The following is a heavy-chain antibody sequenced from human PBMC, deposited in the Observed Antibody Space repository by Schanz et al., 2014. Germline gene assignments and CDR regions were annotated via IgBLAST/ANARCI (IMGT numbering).Heavy chain of an antibody. Sequence: VQLVESGGGLVKPGGSLRLSCAASGFTFSSYAMHWVRQAPGKGLEWVSGISGSGGSTYYADSVKGRFTISRDNSKNTLYLQMNSLRAEDTAVYYCAKDLLYGAPMPLNHLDYWGQGTLVTVSS. CDR3: AKDLLYGAPMPLNHLDY. J-gene: IGHJ4*02. CDR2: ISGSGGST. D-gene: IGHD2-2*01. V-gene: IGHV3-23*04. CDR1: GFTFSSYA.